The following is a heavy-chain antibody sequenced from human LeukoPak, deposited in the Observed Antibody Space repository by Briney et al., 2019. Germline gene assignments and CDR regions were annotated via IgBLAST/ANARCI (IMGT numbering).Heavy chain of an antibody. D-gene: IGHD3-9*01. J-gene: IGHJ6*03. V-gene: IGHV3-23*01. Sequence: GGSLRLSCAASGFTFSSYGMSWVRQAPGKGLEWVSAISGSGGSTYYADSVKGWFTISRDNSKNTLYLQMNSLRAEDTAVYYCAKGFDFEGYYYYYYMDVWGKGTTVTISS. CDR2: ISGSGGST. CDR3: AKGFDFEGYYYYYYMDV. CDR1: GFTFSSYG.